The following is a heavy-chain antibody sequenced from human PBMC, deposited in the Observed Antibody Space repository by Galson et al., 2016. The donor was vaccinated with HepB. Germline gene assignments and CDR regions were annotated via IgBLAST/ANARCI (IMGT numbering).Heavy chain of an antibody. CDR3: ANDWYGYMAY. D-gene: IGHD3-9*01. J-gene: IGHJ4*02. CDR2: ITSSSSVT. CDR1: GFTFSNYA. Sequence: SLRLSCAASGFTFSNYAMSWVRQAPGKGLEWISHITSSSSVTYYADSVKGRFTISRDNAKKSLYLQMNSLRDEDTAVYYCANDWYGYMAYWGQGILVTVSS. V-gene: IGHV3-48*02.